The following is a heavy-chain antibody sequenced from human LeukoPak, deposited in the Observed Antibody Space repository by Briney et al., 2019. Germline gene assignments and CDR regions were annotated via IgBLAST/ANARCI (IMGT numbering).Heavy chain of an antibody. CDR1: GFIFSNYA. CDR3: AKWGDYDVLTGYYVSDF. CDR2: ISGRSGST. D-gene: IGHD3-9*01. V-gene: IGHV3-23*01. Sequence: GGSLRLSCAASGFIFSNYAMYWVRQAPGKGLEWVSAISGRSGSTYYADSVKGRFTISRDSSKNTLYLQMNSLRADDTALYYCAKWGDYDVLTGYYVSDFWGQGTLVTVSS. J-gene: IGHJ4*02.